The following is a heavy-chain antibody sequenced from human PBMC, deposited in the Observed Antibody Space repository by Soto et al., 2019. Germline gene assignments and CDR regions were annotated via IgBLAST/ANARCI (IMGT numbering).Heavy chain of an antibody. CDR3: ARELVVVAATGGTYYYGMDV. CDR2: IYYSERTSYNSGST. CDR1: GDSMTSSSYY. Sequence: PSETLSLTCTVSGDSMTSSSYYWGWIRQPPGKGLEWIGSIYYSERTSYNSGSTYYSPSLKSRVTISGDTSKSQFSLKLSSVTAADTAVYYCARELVVVAATGGTYYYGMDVWGQGTTVTVSS. V-gene: IGHV4-39*02. J-gene: IGHJ6*02. D-gene: IGHD2-15*01.